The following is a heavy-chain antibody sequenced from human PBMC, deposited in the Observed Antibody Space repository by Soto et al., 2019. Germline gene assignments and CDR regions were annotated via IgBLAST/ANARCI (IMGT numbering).Heavy chain of an antibody. V-gene: IGHV3-64D*06. CDR3: VKGPSSTRYYYYYYGMDV. D-gene: IGHD2-2*01. CDR1: GFTFSSYA. CDR2: ISSNGGST. J-gene: IGHJ6*02. Sequence: GGSLRLSCSASGFTFSSYAMHWVRQAPGKGLEYVSAISSNGGSTYYADSVKGRFTISRDNSKNTLYLQMSSLRAEDTAVYYCVKGPSSTRYYYYYYGMDVWGQGTLVTV.